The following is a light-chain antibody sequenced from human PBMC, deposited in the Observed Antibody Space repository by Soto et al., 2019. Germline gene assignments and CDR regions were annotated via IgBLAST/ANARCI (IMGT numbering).Light chain of an antibody. CDR1: QSISSY. Sequence: IPMTQSPSSLSASVGDRVTITCRASQSISSYLNWYQQKPGKGPKVLIYAASSLQSGVPSRFSGSGSGTACTLTISSRQPEDFATYYGQQTYSTPPITCGQGTRREIK. CDR2: AAS. CDR3: QQTYSTPPIT. V-gene: IGKV1-39*01. J-gene: IGKJ5*01.